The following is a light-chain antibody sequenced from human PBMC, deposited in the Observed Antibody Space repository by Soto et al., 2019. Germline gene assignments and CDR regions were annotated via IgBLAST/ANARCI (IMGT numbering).Light chain of an antibody. J-gene: IGKJ3*01. CDR2: GAS. Sequence: EIVLTQSPGTLSLSPGQRATLSCRASQSVSSSFLAWYQQKPGQAPRLLFYGASSRATGIPDRFSGSGSGTDVTLTISRLEPEDFAVYYCQQYGSSPFTFGPGTKVDI. CDR1: QSVSSSF. V-gene: IGKV3-20*01. CDR3: QQYGSSPFT.